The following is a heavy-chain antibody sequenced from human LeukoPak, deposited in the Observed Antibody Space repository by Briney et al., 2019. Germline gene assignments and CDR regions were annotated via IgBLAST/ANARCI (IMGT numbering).Heavy chain of an antibody. CDR1: GYTFTGYY. J-gene: IGHJ6*02. D-gene: IGHD6-13*01. CDR3: ARVSAAAGRHYYYGMDV. Sequence: ASVKVSCKASGYTFTGYYMHWVRQAPGQGLEWMGWISAYNGNTNYAQKLQGRVTMTTDTSTSTAYMELRSLRSDDTAVYYCARVSAAAGRHYYYGMDVWGQGTTVTVSS. V-gene: IGHV1-18*04. CDR2: ISAYNGNT.